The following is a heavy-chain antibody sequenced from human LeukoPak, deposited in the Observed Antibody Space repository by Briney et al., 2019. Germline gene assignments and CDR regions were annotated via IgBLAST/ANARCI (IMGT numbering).Heavy chain of an antibody. CDR3: AKGGTSSSWYYFDY. Sequence: PGGSLRLSCAASGFTFTSYGMHSVPQAPGKGLERVAFIRVDGSNKYYADSVKGRFTISTDNSKNTLYLQMNSVRVQDTAVYYCAKGGTSSSWYYFDYWGQGTLVTVSS. D-gene: IGHD6-13*01. J-gene: IGHJ4*02. CDR2: IRVDGSNK. CDR1: GFTFTSYG. V-gene: IGHV3-30*02.